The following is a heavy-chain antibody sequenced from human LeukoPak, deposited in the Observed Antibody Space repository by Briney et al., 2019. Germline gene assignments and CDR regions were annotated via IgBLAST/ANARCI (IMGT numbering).Heavy chain of an antibody. CDR2: INPSGGST. J-gene: IGHJ4*02. V-gene: IGHV1-46*01. CDR3: ARISGSYYDSI. Sequence: ASVKVSCKASGYTFTSYYMHWVRQAPGQGLEWMGIINPSGGSTSYAQKFQGRVTMTRDTSTSTVYMELSSPRSEDTAVYYCARISGSYYDSIWGQGTLVTVSS. CDR1: GYTFTSYY. D-gene: IGHD1-26*01.